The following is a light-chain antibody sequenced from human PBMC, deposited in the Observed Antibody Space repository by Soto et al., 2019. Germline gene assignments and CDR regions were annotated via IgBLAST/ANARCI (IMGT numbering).Light chain of an antibody. Sequence: DIQMTQSPSSLSASVGDRVTITCRASQSISTYLNWYQQKPGNAPKVLIFAASSLLSGVPSRFSGSGSGTDFTLTITSLQPEDFAVYYCQQYNNWPPLTFGGGTKVEIK. CDR3: QQYNNWPPLT. J-gene: IGKJ4*01. CDR1: QSISTY. V-gene: IGKV1-39*01. CDR2: AAS.